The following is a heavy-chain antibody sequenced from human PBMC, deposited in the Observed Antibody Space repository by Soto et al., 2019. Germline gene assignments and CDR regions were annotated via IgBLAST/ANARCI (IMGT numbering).Heavy chain of an antibody. D-gene: IGHD1-1*01. CDR2: IYYSGST. J-gene: IGHJ6*02. V-gene: IGHV4-39*01. CDR1: GGSISSSSYY. CDR3: ARKWNDLNRNYYYYYYGMDV. Sequence: SETLSLTCTVSGGSISSSSYYWGWIRQPPGKGLEWIGSIYYSGSTYYNPSLKSRVTISVDTSKNQFSLKLSSVTAADTAVYYCARKWNDLNRNYYYYYYGMDVWGQGTTVTVSS.